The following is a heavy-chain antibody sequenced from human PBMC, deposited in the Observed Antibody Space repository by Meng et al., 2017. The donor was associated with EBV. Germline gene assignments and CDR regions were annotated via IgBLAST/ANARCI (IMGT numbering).Heavy chain of an antibody. CDR2: INAGNGNT. CDR1: GYTFTSYA. D-gene: IGHD3-3*01. V-gene: IGHV1-3*01. CDR3: ARSGATIFGVVIPTYYFDY. J-gene: IGHJ4*02. Sequence: HLGDSGAEVKKPGASVKVSCKASGYTFTSYAMHWVRQAPGQRLEWMGWINAGNGNTKYSQKFQGRVTITRDTSASTAYMELSSLRSEDTAVYYCARSGATIFGVVIPTYYFDYWGQGTLVTVSS.